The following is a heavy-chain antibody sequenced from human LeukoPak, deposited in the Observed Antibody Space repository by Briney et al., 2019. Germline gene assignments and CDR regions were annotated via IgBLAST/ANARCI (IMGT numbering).Heavy chain of an antibody. V-gene: IGHV3-53*01. CDR3: ARARRARSYLWDY. CDR2: IYSGGST. J-gene: IGHJ4*02. CDR1: GFTVSSNY. D-gene: IGHD3-16*02. Sequence: HPGGSLRLSCAASGFTVSSNYMSWVRQAPGKGLEWVSVIYSGGSTYYADSVKGRFTISRDNSKNTLYLQMNSLRAEDTAVYYCARARRARSYLWDYWGQGTLVTVSS.